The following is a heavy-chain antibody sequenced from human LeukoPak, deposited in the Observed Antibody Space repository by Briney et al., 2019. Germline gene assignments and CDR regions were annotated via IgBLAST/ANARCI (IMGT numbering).Heavy chain of an antibody. CDR2: IYYTGSP. J-gene: IGHJ1*01. CDR1: GGSISRSY. V-gene: IGHV4-59*01. CDR3: ATAPLRYGDYGYPEYFQH. D-gene: IGHD4-17*01. Sequence: SETLSLTCTVSGGSISRSYWTWIRQAPGKGLEYIGYIYYTGSPNYNPSLKSRVTISLDTSKNQLSLKLTSVTAADTAVYYCATAPLRYGDYGYPEYFQHWGQGILVPVSS.